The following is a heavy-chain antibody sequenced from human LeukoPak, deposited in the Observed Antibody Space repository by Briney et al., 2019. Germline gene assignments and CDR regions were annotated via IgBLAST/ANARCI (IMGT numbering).Heavy chain of an antibody. CDR1: GYXFTGYF. CDR3: ATAVIVAVFGDAFDI. D-gene: IGHD6-13*01. V-gene: IGHV1-2*02. CDR2: INPNSGGT. Sequence: ASVKVSCKASGYXFTGYFIHWVRQAPGQGLEWMGWINPNSGGTNYAQKFQGRVTMTRDTSISTAYMELRRLRYDDTAVYYCATAVIVAVFGDAFDIWGQGTLVTVSS. J-gene: IGHJ3*02.